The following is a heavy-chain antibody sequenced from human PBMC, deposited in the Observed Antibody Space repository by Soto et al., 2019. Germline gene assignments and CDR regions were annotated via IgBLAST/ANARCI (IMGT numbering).Heavy chain of an antibody. J-gene: IGHJ2*01. CDR2: ISGSGGST. CDR1: GFTFSSYA. V-gene: IGHV3-23*01. CDR3: AKGGYCSSTSCAVDWYFDL. Sequence: EVQLLESGGGLVQPGGSLRLSCAASGFTFSSYAMSWVRQAPGKGLEWVSAISGSGGSTYYADSVKGRFTISRDNSKNTLYRQINSRRAEDTAVYYCAKGGYCSSTSCAVDWYFDLWGRGTLVTVSS. D-gene: IGHD2-2*01.